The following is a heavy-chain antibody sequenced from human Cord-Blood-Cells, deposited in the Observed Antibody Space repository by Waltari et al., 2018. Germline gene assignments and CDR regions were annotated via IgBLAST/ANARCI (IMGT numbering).Heavy chain of an antibody. V-gene: IGHV1-58*01. CDR1: GFTFPSSA. J-gene: IGHJ3*02. Sequence: QMQLVQAGPEVKKPGTSVQVSCTASGFTFPSSAVKWVRQARGQSLEWIGWIVVGSGNTNYAQKFQERVTITRDMSTSTAYMELSSLRSEDTAVYYCAAAPLGGGRIAENAFDIWGQGTMVTVSS. D-gene: IGHD6-13*01. CDR2: IVVGSGNT. CDR3: AAAPLGGGRIAENAFDI.